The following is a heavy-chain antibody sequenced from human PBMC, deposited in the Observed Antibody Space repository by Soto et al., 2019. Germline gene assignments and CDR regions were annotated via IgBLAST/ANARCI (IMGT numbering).Heavy chain of an antibody. V-gene: IGHV1-69*01. Sequence: QVQLVQSGAEVKKPGSSVKVSCKAPGGTFSSYAISWVRQAPGQGLEWMGGIIPIFGTANYAQKFQGRVKITADESTSTGYMELSSLSSEDTAVYYCARSQGGSSSLDIYYYYYYGMDVWGQGTTVTVSS. CDR3: ARSQGGSSSLDIYYYYYYGMDV. D-gene: IGHD2-15*01. CDR2: IIPIFGTA. J-gene: IGHJ6*02. CDR1: GGTFSSYA.